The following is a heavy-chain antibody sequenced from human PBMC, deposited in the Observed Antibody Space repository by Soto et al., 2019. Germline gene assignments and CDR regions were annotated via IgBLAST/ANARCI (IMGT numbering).Heavy chain of an antibody. CDR3: ARPISSRWYHTSMDV. V-gene: IGHV1-69*13. J-gene: IGHJ6*02. Sequence: ASVKVSCKASGGTFSSYAISWVRQAPGRGLEWMGGIIPIFGTANYAQKFQGRVTITADESTSTAYMELSSLRSEDTAVYYCARPISSRWYHTSMDVWGQGTTVTVSS. D-gene: IGHD6-19*01. CDR2: IIPIFGTA. CDR1: GGTFSSYA.